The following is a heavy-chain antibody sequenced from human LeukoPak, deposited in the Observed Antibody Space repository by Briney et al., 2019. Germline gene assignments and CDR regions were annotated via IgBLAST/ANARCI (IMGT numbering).Heavy chain of an antibody. CDR1: GGSIRSYC. CDR3: ARDKKDYYDSSGYYYFAFDI. D-gene: IGHD3-22*01. Sequence: NTSETLSPTCTVSGGSIRSYCWSWIRQPPGKGLEWIGYIYYSGSTNYNPSLKSRVTISVDTSKNQFSLKLSSVTAADTAVYYCARDKKDYYDSSGYYYFAFDIWGQGTMVNVSS. CDR2: IYYSGST. J-gene: IGHJ3*02. V-gene: IGHV4-59*01.